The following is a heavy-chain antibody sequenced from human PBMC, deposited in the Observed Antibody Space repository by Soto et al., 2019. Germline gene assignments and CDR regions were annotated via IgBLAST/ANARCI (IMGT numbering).Heavy chain of an antibody. CDR3: ARGSLIALYYFAN. CDR2: IGTAGDT. D-gene: IGHD3-22*01. Sequence: PGRPLRASCGAFEFTFRNFDMHRIRKKKGKGLEWVSTIGTAGDTYYPGSVKGRFTISRENAKNSLYLQMNSLRAEDTAVYYCARGSLIALYYFANWGQGALVSVSS. CDR1: EFTFRNFD. J-gene: IGHJ4*02. V-gene: IGHV3-13*01.